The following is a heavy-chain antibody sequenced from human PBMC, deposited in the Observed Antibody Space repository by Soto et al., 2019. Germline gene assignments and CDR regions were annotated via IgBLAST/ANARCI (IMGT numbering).Heavy chain of an antibody. Sequence: ASVKVSCKASGYPFITYFMHWVRQAPGQGLEWMGVINPSRGTTTYAQKFQDRVTMTRDTSASTVYMELSSLRSEDTAMYYCARSYISSSYWFDPRGQGTLVTVSS. D-gene: IGHD6-6*01. V-gene: IGHV1-46*03. CDR3: ARSYISSSYWFDP. CDR2: INPSRGTT. CDR1: GYPFITYF. J-gene: IGHJ5*02.